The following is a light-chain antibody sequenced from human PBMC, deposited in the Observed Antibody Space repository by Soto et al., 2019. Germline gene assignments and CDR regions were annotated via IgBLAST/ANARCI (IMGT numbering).Light chain of an antibody. CDR3: QQYNNWPRA. Sequence: EVKMTQSPDTLSVPQEERATLPCRASQSVSSNLAWYQQKLGQAPRLLIYGASTRATDIPPRFSGSGSGTEFTLTISSLQSEDFAIYYCQQYNNWPRAFGQGTKVDIK. J-gene: IGKJ1*01. CDR2: GAS. V-gene: IGKV3-15*01. CDR1: QSVSSN.